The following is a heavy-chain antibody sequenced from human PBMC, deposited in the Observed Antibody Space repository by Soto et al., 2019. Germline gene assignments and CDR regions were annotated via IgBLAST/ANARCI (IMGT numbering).Heavy chain of an antibody. CDR3: ARAVGDPLYYLDY. CDR1: SDSISSYY. CDR2: TDYSGNT. J-gene: IGHJ4*02. Sequence: LETLSLTCTVSSDSISSYYWIWIRQFPGKGLEWIGYTDYSGNTNYNPSLKSRVTISGDTSKNQFSLRLSSVTAADTAVYYCARAVGDPLYYLDYWGQGTLVTVSS. V-gene: IGHV4-59*08. D-gene: IGHD6-19*01.